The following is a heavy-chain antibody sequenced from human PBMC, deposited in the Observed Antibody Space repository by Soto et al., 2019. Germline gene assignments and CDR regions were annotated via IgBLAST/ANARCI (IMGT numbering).Heavy chain of an antibody. V-gene: IGHV3-23*01. D-gene: IGHD5-12*01. J-gene: IGHJ4*02. Sequence: EVQLLESGGGLVQPGGSLRLSCAASGFTFSSYAMSWVRQAPGKGPEWVSAISGSGGSTYYADSVKGRFTISRDNSKNTLYLQMNSLRAEDTAVYYCAKASLIVATITGYYFDYWGQGTLVTVSS. CDR3: AKASLIVATITGYYFDY. CDR2: ISGSGGST. CDR1: GFTFSSYA.